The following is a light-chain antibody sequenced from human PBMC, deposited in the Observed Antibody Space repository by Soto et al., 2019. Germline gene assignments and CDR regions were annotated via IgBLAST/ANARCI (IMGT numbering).Light chain of an antibody. J-gene: IGKJ3*01. Sequence: DMQMTQSPSSLSASVGDRVTITCRASQSINKNLNWFQQKPGKAPKLLIYGASNLHSGVPSRFSGSGSGTDFTLTISSLQPEDFATYYCQMSYTRSTSAFGPGTKVDIX. CDR1: QSINKN. CDR3: QMSYTRSTSA. V-gene: IGKV1-39*01. CDR2: GAS.